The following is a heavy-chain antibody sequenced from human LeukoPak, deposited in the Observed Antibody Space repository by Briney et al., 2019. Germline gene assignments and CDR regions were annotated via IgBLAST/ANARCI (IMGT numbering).Heavy chain of an antibody. D-gene: IGHD6-13*01. CDR1: GYSFTNYW. Sequence: GESLKISCKGSGYSFTNYWIGWVRQMPGKGLEWTGIIYPGDSDTRYSPSFQGQVTISADKSISTAYLQWSSLKASDTAMYYCARYQQPPGRYFDYWGQGTLVTVSS. V-gene: IGHV5-51*01. J-gene: IGHJ4*02. CDR3: ARYQQPPGRYFDY. CDR2: IYPGDSDT.